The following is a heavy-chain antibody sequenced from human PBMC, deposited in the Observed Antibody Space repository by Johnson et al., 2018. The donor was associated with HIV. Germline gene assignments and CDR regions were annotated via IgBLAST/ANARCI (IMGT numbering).Heavy chain of an antibody. CDR3: ARDSRVATDTRGAFDI. CDR1: GFTFSNNW. D-gene: IGHD1-1*01. V-gene: IGHV3-7*01. Sequence: VQLVESGGGLVQPGGSLRLSCAASGFTFSNNWMNWVRQAPGKGLEWVANIKQAGSEKYYMDSVKGRFIISRDNAKNSLYLQMNSLRAEDTVVYYCARDSRVATDTRGAFDIWGKGTMVTVSS. CDR2: IKQAGSEK. J-gene: IGHJ3*02.